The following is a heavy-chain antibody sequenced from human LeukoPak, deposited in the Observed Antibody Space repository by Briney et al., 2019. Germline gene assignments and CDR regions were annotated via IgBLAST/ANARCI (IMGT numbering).Heavy chain of an antibody. CDR1: GFTFSSYA. Sequence: GGSLRLSCAASGFTFSSYAMSWVRQAPGKGLEWVSAISGSGGSTYYADSVKGRFTISRDNSQSTLYLQMNSLRADDTAVYYCARESYGEHFFDYWGQGTLVTVSS. J-gene: IGHJ4*02. V-gene: IGHV3-23*01. CDR2: ISGSGGST. D-gene: IGHD4-17*01. CDR3: ARESYGEHFFDY.